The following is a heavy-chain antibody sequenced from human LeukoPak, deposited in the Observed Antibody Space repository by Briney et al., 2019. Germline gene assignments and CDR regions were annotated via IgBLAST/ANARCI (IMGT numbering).Heavy chain of an antibody. J-gene: IGHJ4*02. CDR3: AGDVVVVAASNPGDY. V-gene: IGHV3-30-3*01. CDR1: GFTFSSYA. CDR2: ISYDGSNK. D-gene: IGHD2-15*01. Sequence: PGGSLRLSCAASGFTFSSYAMHWVRQAPGKGLEWVAVISYDGSNKYYADSVKGRFTISRDNSKNTLYLQMNSLRAEDTAVYYCAGDVVVVAASNPGDYWGQGTLVTVSS.